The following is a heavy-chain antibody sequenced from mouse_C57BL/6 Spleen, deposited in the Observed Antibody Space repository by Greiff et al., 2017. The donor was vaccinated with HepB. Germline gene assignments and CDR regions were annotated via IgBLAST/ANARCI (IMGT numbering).Heavy chain of an antibody. CDR1: GYSITSGYY. CDR2: ISYDGSN. J-gene: IGHJ2*01. V-gene: IGHV3-6*01. D-gene: IGHD3-2*02. Sequence: EVQLQQSGPGLVKPSQSLSLTCSVTGYSITSGYYWNWIRQFPGNKLEWMGYISYDGSNNYNPSLKNRISITRDTSKNQFFLKLNSVTTEDTATYYCARDPDSSGPFDYWGQGTTLTVSS. CDR3: ARDPDSSGPFDY.